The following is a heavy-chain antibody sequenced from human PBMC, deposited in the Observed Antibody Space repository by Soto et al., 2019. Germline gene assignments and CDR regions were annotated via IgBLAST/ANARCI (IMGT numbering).Heavy chain of an antibody. Sequence: GESLKISCKGSGYSFAGYWITWVRQKPGKGLEWMGRIDPSDSQTYYSPSFRGHVTISVTKSITTVFLQWSSLRASGTAMYYCARQIYDSGTGPNFQYYFDSWGQGTPVTVSS. CDR3: ARQIYDSGTGPNFQYYFDS. V-gene: IGHV5-10-1*01. J-gene: IGHJ4*02. D-gene: IGHD6-13*01. CDR2: IDPSDSQT. CDR1: GYSFAGYW.